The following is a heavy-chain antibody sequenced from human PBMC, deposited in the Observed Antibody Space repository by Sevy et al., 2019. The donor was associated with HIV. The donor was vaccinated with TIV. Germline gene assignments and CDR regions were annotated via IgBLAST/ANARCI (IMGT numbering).Heavy chain of an antibody. CDR2: IYPGDSDT. CDR3: ARHERVSTMVQPFDY. Sequence: GESLKISCKGSGYRFTSYWIGWVRQMPGKGLEWMGIIYPGDSDTRYSPSFQGQVTISADKSISTAYLQWSSLKASDTAMYYCARHERVSTMVQPFDYWGQGSLVTVSS. CDR1: GYRFTSYW. D-gene: IGHD3-10*01. J-gene: IGHJ4*02. V-gene: IGHV5-51*01.